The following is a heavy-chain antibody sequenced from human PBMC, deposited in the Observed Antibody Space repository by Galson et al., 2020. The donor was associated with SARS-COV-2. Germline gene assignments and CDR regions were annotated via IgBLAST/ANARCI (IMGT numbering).Heavy chain of an antibody. J-gene: IGHJ4*02. CDR2: IDWDGDK. Sequence: ESGPTLVKPPQTLTLTCTFSGFSLTTSGMCVNWIRQPPGKALEWLARIDWDGDKYYSTSLKTRLTISKDTSKNQVVLTMTDMDPVDTATYYCARIDSSGCRGNYWGQGTPATVSS. CDR1: GFSLTTSGMC. CDR3: ARIDSSGCRGNY. D-gene: IGHD6-19*01. V-gene: IGHV2-70*11.